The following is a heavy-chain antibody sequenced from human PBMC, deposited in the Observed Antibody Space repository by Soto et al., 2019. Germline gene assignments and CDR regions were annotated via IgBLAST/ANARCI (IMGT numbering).Heavy chain of an antibody. CDR3: AKVSRKGSAIDFDY. CDR1: GYTFSNYD. Sequence: QVQLVQSRTELKKPGASAKVSCKASGYTFSNYDMNWVRQATGQGPEWIGWVNPNNGDTGYPQKFQGRVTLTTDISTTTAYMELTSLRSEDTAIYYCAKVSRKGSAIDFDYWGQGTLITVSS. CDR2: VNPNNGDT. J-gene: IGHJ4*02. V-gene: IGHV1-8*01. D-gene: IGHD3-10*01.